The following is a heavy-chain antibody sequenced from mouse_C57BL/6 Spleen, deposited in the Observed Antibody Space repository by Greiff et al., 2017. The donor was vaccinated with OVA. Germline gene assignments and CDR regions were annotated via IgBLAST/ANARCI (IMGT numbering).Heavy chain of an antibody. Sequence: EVKLMESGGGLVKPGGSLKLSCAASGFTFSSYAMSWVRQTPEKRLEWVATISDGGSYTYYPDNVKGRFTISRDNAKNNLYLQMSHLKSEDTAMYYCAEDAMDYWGQGTSVTVSS. CDR1: GFTFSSYA. V-gene: IGHV5-4*03. CDR2: ISDGGSYT. CDR3: AEDAMDY. J-gene: IGHJ4*01.